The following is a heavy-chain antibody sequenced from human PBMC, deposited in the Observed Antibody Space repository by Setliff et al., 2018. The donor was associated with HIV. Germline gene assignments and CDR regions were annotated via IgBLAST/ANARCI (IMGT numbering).Heavy chain of an antibody. Sequence: GASVKVSCKASGYTFTSYYMHWVRQAPGQGLEWMGIINPSGGSTSYAQKFQGRVTMTRDTSTSTVYMELSSLRSDDTAVYYCARDLRRYSYGHDAFDIWGQGTMVTVSS. CDR1: GYTFTSYY. CDR3: ARDLRRYSYGHDAFDI. J-gene: IGHJ3*02. D-gene: IGHD5-18*01. V-gene: IGHV1-46*01. CDR2: INPSGGST.